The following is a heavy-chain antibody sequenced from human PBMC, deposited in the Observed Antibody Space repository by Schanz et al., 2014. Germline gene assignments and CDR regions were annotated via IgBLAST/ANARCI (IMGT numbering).Heavy chain of an antibody. V-gene: IGHV3-23*01. CDR3: AKARRKSKCSGGRCFHYSYYGMDV. CDR1: GFTFSSYA. CDR2: ISASGGST. Sequence: EGQLLESGGGLIQPGGSLRLSCAASGFTFSSYAMSWVRQAPGKGLEWVSTISASGGSTYYADSVKGRFTISRDNSKKILYLQMNSLRAEDTAVNYCAKARRKSKCSGGRCFHYSYYGMDVWGQGTTVTVSS. D-gene: IGHD2-15*01. J-gene: IGHJ6*02.